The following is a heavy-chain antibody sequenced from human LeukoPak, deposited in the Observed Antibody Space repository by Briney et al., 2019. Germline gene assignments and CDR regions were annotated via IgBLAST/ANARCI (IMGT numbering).Heavy chain of an antibody. D-gene: IGHD6-13*01. CDR2: IKSKSNGGTI. Sequence: GGSLRLSCAASGFTFSNAWMTWVRQAPGKGLEWIARIKSKSNGGTIDYAAPVKGRFTISRDDWKDTLYLQMNSLKIEDAAVYYCTTVGSSWNFDYWGQGTLVTVSS. CDR1: GFTFSNAW. V-gene: IGHV3-15*01. CDR3: TTVGSSWNFDY. J-gene: IGHJ4*02.